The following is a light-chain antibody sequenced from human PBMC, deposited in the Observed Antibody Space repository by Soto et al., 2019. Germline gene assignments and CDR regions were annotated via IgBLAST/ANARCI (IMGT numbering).Light chain of an antibody. Sequence: EINVPQSPATLSAAPADRATLFWRASQSVTYNLAWYQQKPGQAPRLLISGASTRAAGISDRFRGSGSGTEFTPTISSLRSEDSGIYYCQQYFEWPPMTCGQGTKVDIK. V-gene: IGKV3-15*01. J-gene: IGKJ1*01. CDR2: GAS. CDR3: QQYFEWPPMT. CDR1: QSVTYN.